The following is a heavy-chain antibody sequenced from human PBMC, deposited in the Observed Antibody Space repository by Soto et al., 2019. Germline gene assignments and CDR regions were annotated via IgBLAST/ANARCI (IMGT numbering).Heavy chain of an antibody. CDR2: IIPIFGTA. V-gene: IGHV1-69*01. J-gene: IGHJ4*02. CDR1: GGTFSSYA. CDR3: ARVGIKREWELLSGFDY. Sequence: QVQLVQSGAEVKKPGSSVKVSCKASGGTFSSYAISWVRQAPGQGLEWMGGIIPIFGTANYAQKFQGRVTITADESTSTEYMELSSMRTEDTAVYYCARVGIKREWELLSGFDYWVQVNLVTVSS. D-gene: IGHD1-26*01.